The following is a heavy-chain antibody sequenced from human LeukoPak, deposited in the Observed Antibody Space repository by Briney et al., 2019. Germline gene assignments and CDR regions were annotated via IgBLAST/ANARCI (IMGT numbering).Heavy chain of an antibody. D-gene: IGHD3-9*01. J-gene: IGHJ1*01. V-gene: IGHV3-11*01. CDR1: RFTFSDYY. Sequence: GGSLRLSCAASRFTFSDYYMSWIRQAPGKGLEWVSYISSSGSTIYYADSVKGRFTISRDNAKNSLYLQMNSLRAEDTAVYYCASPGRDYDILTGYGWEYLQHWGQGTLVTVSS. CDR3: ASPGRDYDILTGYGWEYLQH. CDR2: ISSSGSTI.